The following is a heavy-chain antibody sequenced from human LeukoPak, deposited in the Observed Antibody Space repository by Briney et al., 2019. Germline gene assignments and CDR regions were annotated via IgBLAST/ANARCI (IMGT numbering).Heavy chain of an antibody. Sequence: SETLSLTCAVYGGSFSGYYWSWIRQPPGKGLEWIGKINHSGSTNYNPSLKSRVTISVDTSKNQFSLKLSSVTAADTAVYYCARKGIVVVVAATPVWFDPWGQGTLVTVSS. CDR3: ARKGIVVVVAATPVWFDP. D-gene: IGHD2-15*01. V-gene: IGHV4-34*01. J-gene: IGHJ5*02. CDR2: INHSGST. CDR1: GGSFSGYY.